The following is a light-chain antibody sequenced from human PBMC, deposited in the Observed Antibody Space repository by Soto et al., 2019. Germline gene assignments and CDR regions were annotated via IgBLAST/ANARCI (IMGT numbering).Light chain of an antibody. V-gene: IGKV3-11*01. CDR2: DAS. CDR3: QQRSSWPLT. CDR1: QSISSY. Sequence: EIVLTQSPATLSLSPGERATLSCSASQSISSYLAWYQQKRGQAPRLLIYDASNRATGIPARFSGSGSGTDFTLTISSLETEDFAVYYCQQRSSWPLTFGGGTKVDIK. J-gene: IGKJ4*01.